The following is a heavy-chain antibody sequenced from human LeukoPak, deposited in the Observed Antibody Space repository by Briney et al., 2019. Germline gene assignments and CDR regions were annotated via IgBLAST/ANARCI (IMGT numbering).Heavy chain of an antibody. CDR3: ARGFPLSVIVVVVGVCFDY. CDR1: GGSFRGYY. Sequence: SETLSLTCAVYGGSFRGYYWSGMRQPPGKGLEGGVEINHIESNNYNPSLKSRVPISVDTSKNQFSLKLSSVPAADTAVYYCARGFPLSVIVVVVGVCFDYWGQGTLVTVSS. J-gene: IGHJ4*02. CDR2: INHIESN. D-gene: IGHD2-2*01. V-gene: IGHV4-34*01.